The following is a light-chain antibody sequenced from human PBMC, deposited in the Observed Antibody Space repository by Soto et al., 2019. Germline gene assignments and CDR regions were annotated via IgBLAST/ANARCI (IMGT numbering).Light chain of an antibody. CDR2: DAS. V-gene: IGKV3-20*01. CDR3: QQYGSSPT. Sequence: IVLTQSPVTLSLSPGERATLSCRASQSVGTSLAWFQQKRGQAPRLLINDASKRATGIPGRFSGSGSGTDFTLTITTLEPEDFAVYYCQQYGSSPTFGQGTKVDIK. CDR1: QSVGTS. J-gene: IGKJ1*01.